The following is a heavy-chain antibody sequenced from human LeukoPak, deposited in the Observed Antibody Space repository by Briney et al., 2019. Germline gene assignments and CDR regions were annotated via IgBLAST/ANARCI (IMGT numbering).Heavy chain of an antibody. Sequence: ASVKVSCKASGYTFTSYAMNWVRQAPGQGLEWMGWINTNTGNPTYAQGFTGRFVFSLDTSVSTAYLQISSLKAEDTAVYYCARFGYSSGWYPDYYYYGMDVWGQGTTFTVSS. J-gene: IGHJ6*02. V-gene: IGHV7-4-1*02. CDR1: GYTFTSYA. CDR3: ARFGYSSGWYPDYYYYGMDV. CDR2: INTNTGNP. D-gene: IGHD6-19*01.